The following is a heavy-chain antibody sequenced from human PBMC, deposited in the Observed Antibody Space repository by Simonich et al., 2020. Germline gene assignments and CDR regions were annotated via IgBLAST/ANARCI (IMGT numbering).Heavy chain of an antibody. V-gene: IGHV3-21*01. Sequence: EVQLVESGGGLVKPGGSLRLSCAASGFTFSSYSMNWVRQAPGKGVEWVSPISISSSYIYYADSVKGRFTISRDNAKNSLYLQMNSLRAEDTAVYYCAREIEAGNAFDIWGQGTMVTVSS. J-gene: IGHJ3*02. CDR1: GFTFSSYS. CDR3: AREIEAGNAFDI. CDR2: ISISSSYI.